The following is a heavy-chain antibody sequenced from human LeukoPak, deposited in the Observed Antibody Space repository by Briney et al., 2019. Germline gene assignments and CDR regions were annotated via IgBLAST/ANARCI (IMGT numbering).Heavy chain of an antibody. Sequence: ASVKVSCKASGYTFTSYYMHWVRQAPGQGLEWMGGIIPIFGTANYAQKFQGRVTITADESTSTAYMELSSLRSEDTAVYYCARDVFWFDPWGQGTLVTVSS. J-gene: IGHJ5*02. V-gene: IGHV1-69*13. CDR1: GYTFTSYY. CDR2: IIPIFGTA. CDR3: ARDVFWFDP.